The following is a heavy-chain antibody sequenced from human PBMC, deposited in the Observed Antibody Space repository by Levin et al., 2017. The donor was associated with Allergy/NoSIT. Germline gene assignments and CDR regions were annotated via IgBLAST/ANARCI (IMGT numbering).Heavy chain of an antibody. J-gene: IGHJ3*02. Sequence: AASVKVSCKASGYNFNTYYMHWVRQAPGQGLEWMGIFNPFASGSTTYAHQFEGRVTVTRDTSTSTVYMELSSLRSEDTAVYYCARTKGSLDPFDIWGQGTMVTVSS. V-gene: IGHV1-46*02. CDR3: ARTKGSLDPFDI. CDR2: FNPFASGST. D-gene: IGHD3-10*01. CDR1: GYNFNTYY.